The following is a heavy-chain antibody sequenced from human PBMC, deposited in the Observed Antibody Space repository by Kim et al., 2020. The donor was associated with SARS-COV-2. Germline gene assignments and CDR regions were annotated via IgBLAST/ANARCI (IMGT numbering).Heavy chain of an antibody. V-gene: IGHV3-30*04. CDR2: IAFDGTNK. CDR3: GRPFHYDSSGYKVGWGY. Sequence: GGSLRLSCAASGFTFSSYAMHWVRQAPGKGLEWVAVIAFDGTNKYYADSVKGRFTISRDNSKNTLYLQMNSLRAEDTAVYYCGRPFHYDSSGYKVGWGYWGQGTLVTVSS. CDR1: GFTFSSYA. D-gene: IGHD3-22*01. J-gene: IGHJ4*02.